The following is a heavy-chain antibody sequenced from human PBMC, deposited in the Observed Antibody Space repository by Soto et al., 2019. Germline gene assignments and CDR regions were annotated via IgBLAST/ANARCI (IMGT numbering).Heavy chain of an antibody. CDR3: AREAVVVAAEDY. CDR1: GFTFSSYW. J-gene: IGHJ4*02. V-gene: IGHV3-74*01. Sequence: EVQLVESGGGLVQPGGSLRLSCAASGFTFSSYWMHWVRQAPGKGLVWVSRINSDGSSTSYADSVKGRFTISRDNAKKTLCLQMSSLRAEDTAVYYCAREAVVVAAEDYWGQGTLVTVSS. D-gene: IGHD2-15*01. CDR2: INSDGSST.